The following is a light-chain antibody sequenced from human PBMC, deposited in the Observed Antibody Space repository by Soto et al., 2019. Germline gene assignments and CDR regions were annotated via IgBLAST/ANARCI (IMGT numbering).Light chain of an antibody. CDR2: AAS. CDR1: QTIGSY. V-gene: IGKV1-39*01. CDR3: QQSYSTPGT. J-gene: IGKJ1*01. Sequence: DIQMTQSPSSLSASVGDRVTITCRASQTIGSYLNWYQHQPGRAPKLLIYAASSLQSGVPSRFSGSGSGTAFTLTISSLQPEDFATYYCQQSYSTPGTFGQGTKVEIK.